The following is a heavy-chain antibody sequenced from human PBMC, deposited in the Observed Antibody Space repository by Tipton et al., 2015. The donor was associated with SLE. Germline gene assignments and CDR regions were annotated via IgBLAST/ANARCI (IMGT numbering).Heavy chain of an antibody. J-gene: IGHJ4*02. Sequence: GSLRLSCAVSGFTFTNYGMDWVRQAPGKGLEWVSYISSSSSTIHYADSVRGRFTISRDNAKNSLSLQMNSLRAEDTAVYYCVRDLTLMIFGEGPVWGQGTLVTVSS. CDR1: GFTFTNYG. CDR3: VRDLTLMIFGEGPV. V-gene: IGHV3-48*01. CDR2: ISSSSSTI. D-gene: IGHD3/OR15-3a*01.